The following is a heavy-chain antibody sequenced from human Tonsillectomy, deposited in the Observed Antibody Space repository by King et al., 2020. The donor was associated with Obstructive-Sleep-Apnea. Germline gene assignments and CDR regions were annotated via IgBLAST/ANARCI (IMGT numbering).Heavy chain of an antibody. D-gene: IGHD2-8*01. V-gene: IGHV3-11*01. CDR2: IISRWSTI. Sequence: QLVQSGGGLVKPGGSLRLSCAASGFSFSEYYMSWIRQAPGEGLECGSYIISRWSTIYYADSVKGRFTISRDNAKNSLYLQMNSLRVEDTAVYYCARDKWWATPGILDFWGQGTLVTVSS. CDR3: ARDKWWATPGILDF. J-gene: IGHJ4*02. CDR1: GFSFSEYY.